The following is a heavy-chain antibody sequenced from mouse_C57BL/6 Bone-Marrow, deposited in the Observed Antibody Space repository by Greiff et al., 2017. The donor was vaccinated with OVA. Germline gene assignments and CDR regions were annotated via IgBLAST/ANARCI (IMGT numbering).Heavy chain of an antibody. J-gene: IGHJ3*01. V-gene: IGHV1-81*01. CDR3: APLTGASWFAY. D-gene: IGHD4-1*01. Sequence: VQLQQSGAELARPGASVKLSCKASGYTFTSYGISWVKQRTGQGLEWIGEIYPRSGNTYYNEKFKGKATLTADKSSSTAYMELRSLTSEDSAVYFCAPLTGASWFAYWGQGTLVTVSA. CDR1: GYTFTSYG. CDR2: IYPRSGNT.